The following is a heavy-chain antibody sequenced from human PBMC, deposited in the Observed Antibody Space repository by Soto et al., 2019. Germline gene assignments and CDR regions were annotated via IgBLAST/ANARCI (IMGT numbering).Heavy chain of an antibody. CDR3: ARARWEQTNWFDP. J-gene: IGHJ5*02. V-gene: IGHV4-59*01. CDR1: GGSISSYY. Sequence: PSETLSLTCTVSGGSISSYYWSWIRQPPGKGLEWIGYIYYSGSTNYNPSLKSRVTISVDTSKTQFSLKLSSVTAADTAVYYCARARWEQTNWFDPWGQGTLVTVSS. CDR2: IYYSGST. D-gene: IGHD1-26*01.